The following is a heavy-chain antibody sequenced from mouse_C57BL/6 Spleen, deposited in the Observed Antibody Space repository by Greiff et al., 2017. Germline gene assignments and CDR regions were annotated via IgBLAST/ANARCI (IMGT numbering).Heavy chain of an antibody. CDR3: ARGYYGSRGAMDY. D-gene: IGHD1-1*01. Sequence: QVQLKQPGAELVRPGSSVKLSCKASGYTFTSYWMHWVKQRPIQGLEWIGNIDPSDSETHYNQKFKDKATLTVDKSSSTAYMQLSSLTSEDSAVYYCARGYYGSRGAMDYWGQGTSVTVSS. CDR1: GYTFTSYW. J-gene: IGHJ4*01. CDR2: IDPSDSET. V-gene: IGHV1-52*01.